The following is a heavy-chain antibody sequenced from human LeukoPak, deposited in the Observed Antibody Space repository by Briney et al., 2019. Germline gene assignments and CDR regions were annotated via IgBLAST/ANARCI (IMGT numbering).Heavy chain of an antibody. CDR1: GGSISSSSYY. V-gene: IGHV4-39*07. CDR2: IYYSGST. CDR3: ARDASNWFDP. Sequence: SEALSLTCTVSGGSISSSSYYWGWIRQPPGKGLEWIGSIYYSGSTYYNPSLKSRVTISVDTSKNQFSLKLSSVTAADTAVYYCARDASNWFDPWGQGTLVTVSS. J-gene: IGHJ5*02.